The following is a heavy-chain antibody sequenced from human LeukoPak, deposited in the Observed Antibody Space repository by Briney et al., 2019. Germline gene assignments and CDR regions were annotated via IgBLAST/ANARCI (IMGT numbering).Heavy chain of an antibody. J-gene: IGHJ4*02. CDR1: GYTFTGYY. V-gene: IGHV1-2*02. Sequence: ASVKVSCKASGYTFTGYYMHWVRQAPGQGLEWMGWINPNSGGTNYAQKFQGRVTMTRDTSISTAYMELRSLRSDDTAVYYCARDLGYSSTVLGGYWGQGTLVTVSS. CDR2: INPNSGGT. D-gene: IGHD6-13*01. CDR3: ARDLGYSSTVLGGY.